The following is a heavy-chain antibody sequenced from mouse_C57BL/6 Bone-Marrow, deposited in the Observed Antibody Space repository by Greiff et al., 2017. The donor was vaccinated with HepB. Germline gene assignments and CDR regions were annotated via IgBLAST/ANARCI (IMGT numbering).Heavy chain of an antibody. V-gene: IGHV2-6-1*01. D-gene: IGHD1-1*01. J-gene: IGHJ2*01. CDR3: ARHYYGSSYPVYFDY. Sequence: VKLMESGPGLVAPSQSLSITCTVSGFSLTSYGVHWVRQPPGKGLEWLVVIWSDGSTTYNSALKSRLSISKDNSKSQVFLKMNSLQTDDTAMYYCARHYYGSSYPVYFDYWGQGTTLTVSS. CDR1: GFSLTSYG. CDR2: IWSDGST.